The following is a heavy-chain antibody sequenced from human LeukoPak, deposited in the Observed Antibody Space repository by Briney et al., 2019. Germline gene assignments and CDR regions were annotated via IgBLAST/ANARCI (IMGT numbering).Heavy chain of an antibody. CDR3: ARHTRLDDAFDI. CDR1: GGSISSYY. D-gene: IGHD1-1*01. V-gene: IGHV4-59*08. CDR2: IYYSGST. J-gene: IGHJ3*02. Sequence: SETLSLTCAVSGGSISSYYWSRIRQPPGKGLEWIGYIYYSGSTNYNPSLKSRVTISVDTSKNQFSLKLSSVTAADTAVYYCARHTRLDDAFDIWGQGTMVTVSS.